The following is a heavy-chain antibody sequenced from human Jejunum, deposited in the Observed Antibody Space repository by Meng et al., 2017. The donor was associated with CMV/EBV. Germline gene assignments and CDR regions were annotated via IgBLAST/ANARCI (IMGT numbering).Heavy chain of an antibody. Sequence: GDFAWGWVRQAPGKGLEWVGFITSTAYGGTTEYAASVKGRFTISRDDSKRIAYLQMNSLKTEDTGVYYCTRDPFSYYHYYYGVDVWGQGTTVTVSS. J-gene: IGHJ6*02. V-gene: IGHV3-49*04. CDR3: TRDPFSYYHYYYGVDV. CDR1: GDFA. D-gene: IGHD3-16*01. CDR2: ITSTAYGGTT.